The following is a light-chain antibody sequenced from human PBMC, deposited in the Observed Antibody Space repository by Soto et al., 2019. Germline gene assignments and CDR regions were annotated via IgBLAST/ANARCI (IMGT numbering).Light chain of an antibody. CDR1: QGIRNF. CDR2: AAS. CDR3: QKYSSVPV. Sequence: DIQMTQSPTSLSASVGDRVTITCRASQGIRNFVAWYQQKPGKAPKLLIYAASTLQSGVPSRFSGSGTGTDFTLTIKSLQPEDVATCSCQKYSSVPVFGPGTKVEIK. J-gene: IGKJ3*01. V-gene: IGKV1-27*01.